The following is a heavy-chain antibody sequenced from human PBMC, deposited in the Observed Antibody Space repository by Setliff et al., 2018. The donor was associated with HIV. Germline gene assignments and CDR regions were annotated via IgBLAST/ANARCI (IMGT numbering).Heavy chain of an antibody. CDR2: IYYSGST. CDR3: ARATSPPLIVVVPAAMHYYFDY. Sequence: SETLSLTCTVSDASISNYHWSWIRQPPGKGLEWIGYIYYSGSTNYNPPLKSRVTISIDTSKNQFSLKLSSVTAADTAVYYCARATSPPLIVVVPAAMHYYFDYWGQGTLVTVSS. D-gene: IGHD2-2*01. J-gene: IGHJ4*02. CDR1: DASISNYH. V-gene: IGHV4-59*08.